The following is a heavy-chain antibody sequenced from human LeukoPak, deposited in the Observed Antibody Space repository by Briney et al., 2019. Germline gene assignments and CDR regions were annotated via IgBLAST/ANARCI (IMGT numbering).Heavy chain of an antibody. Sequence: PGGSLRLSCAASGFTFSSYAMSWVRQAPGKGLEWVSAIIGSGGSKYYADSVKGRFTISRDNSKNTLYLQMNSLRAEDTAVYYWPKTGYSSSWFLFDYWGQGTLVTVSS. CDR2: IIGSGGSK. V-gene: IGHV3-23*01. D-gene: IGHD6-13*01. CDR3: PKTGYSSSWFLFDY. CDR1: GFTFSSYA. J-gene: IGHJ4*02.